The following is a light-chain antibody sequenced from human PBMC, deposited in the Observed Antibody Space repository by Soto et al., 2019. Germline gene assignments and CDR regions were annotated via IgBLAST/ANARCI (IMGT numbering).Light chain of an antibody. CDR3: QHYNGWPYT. Sequence: EIVMTQSPATPSVSPGETATLSCRASQSISINLAWYQQKPGQPPRLLFYAASTRATALPARFRGSGSGTEFTLTITDLQPEDSAIYYCQHYNGWPYTFGQGTKLETK. V-gene: IGKV3-15*01. CDR1: QSISIN. CDR2: AAS. J-gene: IGKJ2*01.